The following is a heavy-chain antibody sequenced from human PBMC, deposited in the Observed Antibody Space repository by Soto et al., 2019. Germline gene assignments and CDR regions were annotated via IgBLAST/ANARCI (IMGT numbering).Heavy chain of an antibody. CDR2: ISGSGDNT. CDR1: GFAFVNSW. CDR3: AKDMVHCTGTRCARYFEK. J-gene: IGHJ4*02. V-gene: IGHV3-23*01. D-gene: IGHD2-8*02. Sequence: GGSLRLSCAASGFAFVNSWIHCFRQLSCKWLEWVSDISGSGDNTYYADSVKGRFTISRDNSKSTLYLQMNSLRAEDTAVYYCAKDMVHCTGTRCARYFEKWGRGTLVTVSS.